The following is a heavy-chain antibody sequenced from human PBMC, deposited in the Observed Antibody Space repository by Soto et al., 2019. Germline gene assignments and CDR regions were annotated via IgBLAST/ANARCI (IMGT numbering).Heavy chain of an antibody. V-gene: IGHV3-23*01. D-gene: IGHD2-2*01. J-gene: IGHJ6*02. Sequence: EVQVLETGGGLVQPGGSLRLSCVASGFTFNNFVMNWVCQAPGKGLEWVAIIGGIGQYAYYADSVNGRFTFSRDNSKNTVYLEMNSLRAEDTAIYFCAKGGTSHIYGIDVWGPGTTVTVS. CDR1: GFTFNNFV. CDR2: IGGIGQYA. CDR3: AKGGTSHIYGIDV.